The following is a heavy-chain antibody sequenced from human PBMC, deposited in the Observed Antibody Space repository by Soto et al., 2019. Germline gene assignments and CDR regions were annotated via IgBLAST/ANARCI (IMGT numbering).Heavy chain of an antibody. V-gene: IGHV4-39*01. J-gene: IGHJ6*02. CDR3: AGTYCSGGSCYGYYYYYYGMDV. D-gene: IGHD2-15*01. CDR2: IYYSGST. Sequence: SETLSLTCTVSCGSISSSSYYWGWLRQPPGKGLVGIGSIYYSGSTYYNPSIKSRVTISVDTSKNQFSLKLSSVTAADTAVYYCAGTYCSGGSCYGYYYYYYGMDVWGQGTTVTVSS. CDR1: CGSISSSSYY.